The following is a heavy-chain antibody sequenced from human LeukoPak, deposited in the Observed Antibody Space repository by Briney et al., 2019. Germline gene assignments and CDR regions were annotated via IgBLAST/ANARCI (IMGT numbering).Heavy chain of an antibody. CDR1: GYTFTSYY. J-gene: IGHJ6*04. CDR3: ARGGPVAAINYYYYGMDV. D-gene: IGHD2-15*01. Sequence: ASVKVSCKASGYTFTSYYMHWVRQAPGHGLDWMGIINPSGGSTSYAQKFQGRVTMTRDTSTSTVYMELSSLRSEDTAVYYCARGGPVAAINYYYYGMDVWGKGTTVTVSS. V-gene: IGHV1-46*01. CDR2: INPSGGST.